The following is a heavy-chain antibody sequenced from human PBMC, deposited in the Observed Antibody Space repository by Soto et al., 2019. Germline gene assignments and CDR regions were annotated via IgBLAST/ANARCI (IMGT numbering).Heavy chain of an antibody. CDR3: AREYPASEYSSSSAHWFDP. Sequence: SVKVSCKASGYTFTSYYMHWVRQAPGQGLEWMGIINPSGGSTSYAQKFQGRVTMTRDTSTSTVYMELSSLRSEDTAVYYCAREYPASEYSSSSAHWFDPWGQGTLVTVSS. J-gene: IGHJ5*02. D-gene: IGHD6-6*01. V-gene: IGHV1-46*01. CDR2: INPSGGST. CDR1: GYTFTSYY.